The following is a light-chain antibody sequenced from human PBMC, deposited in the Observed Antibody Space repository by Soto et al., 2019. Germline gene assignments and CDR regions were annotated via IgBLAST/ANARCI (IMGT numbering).Light chain of an antibody. V-gene: IGKV3-20*01. CDR1: QSISSSY. Sequence: EIVLTQSPGTLSLSPGERATLSCRASQSISSSYIAWYQQKPGQAPRLLIYGASSRATGTPDRFRGSGSGTDFTLTISRLDPEHFVVYYCQQYGSSFGPGTRVDI. J-gene: IGKJ3*01. CDR2: GAS. CDR3: QQYGSS.